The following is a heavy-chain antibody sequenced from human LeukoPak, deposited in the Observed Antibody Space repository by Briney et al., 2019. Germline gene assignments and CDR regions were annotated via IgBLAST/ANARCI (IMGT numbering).Heavy chain of an antibody. V-gene: IGHV3-7*01. CDR3: ARIGEYYDSSGYSVAFDI. J-gene: IGHJ3*02. CDR1: GFTFSSYW. D-gene: IGHD3-22*01. Sequence: PGGSLRLSCAASGFTFSSYWMSWVRQAPGKGLEWVANIKQDGSEKYYVDSVKGRFTISRDNAKNSLYLQMNSLRAEDTAVYYCARIGEYYDSSGYSVAFDIWGQGTMVTVSS. CDR2: IKQDGSEK.